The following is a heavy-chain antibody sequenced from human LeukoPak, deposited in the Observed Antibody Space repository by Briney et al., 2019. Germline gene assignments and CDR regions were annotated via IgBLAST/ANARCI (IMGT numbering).Heavy chain of an antibody. Sequence: SETLSLTCTVSGGSIRSSSYYWGWIRQPAGKGLEWIGSIYYSGSTYYNPSLKSRVTISVDTSKNQFSLQLNSVTPEDTAVYYCARGQGYCTSTSCPLLVYWGQGTLVTVSS. CDR3: ARGQGYCTSTSCPLLVY. J-gene: IGHJ4*02. CDR1: GGSIRSSSYY. D-gene: IGHD2-2*01. V-gene: IGHV4-39*01. CDR2: IYYSGST.